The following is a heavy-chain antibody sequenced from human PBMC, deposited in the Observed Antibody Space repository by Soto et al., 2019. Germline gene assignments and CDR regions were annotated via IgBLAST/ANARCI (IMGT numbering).Heavy chain of an antibody. D-gene: IGHD6-19*01. CDR3: ARESGSGRSNWFDP. J-gene: IGHJ5*02. CDR2: ISSSSSYI. Sequence: PGGPMKLASAASGDTFSSYSMDGVFKAPGKGLEWVSSISSSSSYIYYADSVKGRFTISRDNAKNSLYLQMNSLRAEDTAVYYCARESGSGRSNWFDPWGQGTLVTVSS. V-gene: IGHV3-21*01. CDR1: GDTFSSYS.